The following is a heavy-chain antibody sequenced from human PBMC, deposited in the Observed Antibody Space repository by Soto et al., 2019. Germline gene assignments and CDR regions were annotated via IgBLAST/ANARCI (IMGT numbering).Heavy chain of an antibody. V-gene: IGHV4-34*01. J-gene: IGHJ6*02. CDR3: ARGRHILTGYYRDLNYGMDV. CDR1: GGTFSGYY. CDR2: INHSGST. D-gene: IGHD3-9*01. Sequence: PSETLSLTCAVYGGTFSGYYWSWIRQPPGKGLEWIGEINHSGSTNYNPSLKSRVTISVDTSKNQFSLKLSSVTAADTALYYCARGRHILTGYYRDLNYGMDVWGQGTTVT.